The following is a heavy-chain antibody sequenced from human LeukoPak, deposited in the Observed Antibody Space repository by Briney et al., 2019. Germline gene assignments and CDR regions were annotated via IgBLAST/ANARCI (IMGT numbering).Heavy chain of an antibody. J-gene: IGHJ4*02. Sequence: PSETLSLTCAVYGGSFSGYYWSWIRQPPGKGLEWIGEINHSGSTNYNPSLKSRVTISVDTSKDQFSLKLSSATAADTAVYYCASYYGDYSPEGFDYWGQGTLVTVSS. CDR1: GGSFSGYY. V-gene: IGHV4-34*01. CDR2: INHSGST. CDR3: ASYYGDYSPEGFDY. D-gene: IGHD4-17*01.